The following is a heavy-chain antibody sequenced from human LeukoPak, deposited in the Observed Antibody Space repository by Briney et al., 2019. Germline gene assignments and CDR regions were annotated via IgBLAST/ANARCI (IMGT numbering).Heavy chain of an antibody. CDR1: GGSISSYY. Sequence: PSETLSLTCTVSGGSISSYYWSWIRQPPGKGLEWIGYIYYSGSTNYNPSLKSRVTISVDTSKNQFSLKLSSVTAADTAVYYCASGPSYSSSSDYYYYYMDVWGKGTTDTVSS. CDR2: IYYSGST. J-gene: IGHJ6*03. V-gene: IGHV4-59*01. CDR3: ASGPSYSSSSDYYYYYMDV. D-gene: IGHD6-6*01.